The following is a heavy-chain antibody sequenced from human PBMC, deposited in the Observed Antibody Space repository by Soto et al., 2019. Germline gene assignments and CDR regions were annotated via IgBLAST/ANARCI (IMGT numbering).Heavy chain of an antibody. CDR3: ARAQSIRPYYYYGMDV. CDR1: GGTFSSYA. V-gene: IGHV1-69*13. Sequence: SVKVSCKASGGTFSSYAISWVRQAPGQGLEWMGGIIPIFGTANYAQKFQGRVTITADESTSTAYMELSSLRSEDTAVYYCARAQSIRPYYYYGMDVWGQGTTVTVSS. CDR2: IIPIFGTA. J-gene: IGHJ6*02. D-gene: IGHD3-3*01.